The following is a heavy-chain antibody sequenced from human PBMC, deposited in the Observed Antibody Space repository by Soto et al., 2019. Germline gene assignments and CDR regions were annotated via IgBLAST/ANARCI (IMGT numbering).Heavy chain of an antibody. V-gene: IGHV3-30*03. CDR3: VGGQYYFDY. J-gene: IGHJ4*02. Sequence: QVQLVESGGGVVQPGRSLRLSCAASGFAFTSYGMNWVREGPDKRLEWVAIISYDGSDKYYADSVKGRFTISRDNSKNTLYLQMNSLRPEDTALYYCVGGQYYFDYRGQGTLVIVSS. CDR1: GFAFTSYG. CDR2: ISYDGSDK. D-gene: IGHD3-10*01.